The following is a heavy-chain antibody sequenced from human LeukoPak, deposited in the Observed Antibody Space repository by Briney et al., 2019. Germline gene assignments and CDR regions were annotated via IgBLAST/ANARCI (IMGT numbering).Heavy chain of an antibody. D-gene: IGHD3-10*01. V-gene: IGHV3-66*01. CDR2: IYSGGST. Sequence: HPGGSLRLSCAASGFTVSSNYMSWVRQAPGKGLEWVSVIYSGGSTYYADSVKGRFTISRDNSKNTLYLQMNSLRAEDTAVYFCATGERMVRGDGVDYWGQGTLVTVSS. CDR3: ATGERMVRGDGVDY. CDR1: GFTVSSNY. J-gene: IGHJ4*02.